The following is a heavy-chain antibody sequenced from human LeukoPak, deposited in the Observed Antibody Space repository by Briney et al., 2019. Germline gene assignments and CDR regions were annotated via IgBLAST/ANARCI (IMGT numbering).Heavy chain of an antibody. D-gene: IGHD1-26*01. CDR2: IYTSGST. Sequence: PSQTLSLTCTVSGGSISSGSYYWSWIRQPAGKGLGWIGRIYTSGSTNYNPSLKSRVTISVDTSKNQFSLKLSSVTAADTAVYYCAREGWGLRGHDYWGQGTLVTVSS. J-gene: IGHJ4*02. CDR1: GGSISSGSYY. CDR3: AREGWGLRGHDY. V-gene: IGHV4-61*02.